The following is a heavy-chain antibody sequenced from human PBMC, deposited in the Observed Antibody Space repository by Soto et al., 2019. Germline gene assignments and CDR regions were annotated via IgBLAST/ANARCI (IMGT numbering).Heavy chain of an antibody. CDR2: IKQDGSEK. Sequence: GGSLRLSCAASGFTFSSYWMSWVRQAPGKGLEWVANIKQDGSEKYYVDSVKGRFTISRDNAKNSLYLQMNSLRAEDTAVYYCARLYSSSSVNWFDPWGQGTLVTVSS. J-gene: IGHJ5*02. D-gene: IGHD6-6*01. CDR1: GFTFSSYW. CDR3: ARLYSSSSVNWFDP. V-gene: IGHV3-7*01.